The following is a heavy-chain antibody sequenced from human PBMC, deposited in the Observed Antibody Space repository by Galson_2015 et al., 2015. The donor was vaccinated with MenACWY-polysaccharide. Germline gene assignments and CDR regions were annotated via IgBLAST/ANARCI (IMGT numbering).Heavy chain of an antibody. Sequence: SLRLSCAASGFTFSSYDMHWVRQAPGKGLEWVTFIRSDASYKHYAEPVKGRFSVSRDNSKNTLHLQMNGLRVEDTAVYYCAGGSGTYSPDYWGQGTLVTVSS. CDR2: IRSDASYK. J-gene: IGHJ4*02. CDR3: AGGSGTYSPDY. V-gene: IGHV3-30*02. D-gene: IGHD3-10*01. CDR1: GFTFSSYD.